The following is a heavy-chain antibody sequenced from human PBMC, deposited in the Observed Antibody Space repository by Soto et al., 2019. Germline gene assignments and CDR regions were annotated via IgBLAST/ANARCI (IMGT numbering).Heavy chain of an antibody. V-gene: IGHV5-51*01. CDR1: GYSFTNYW. CDR3: ARHGFYGDYSSNYFDP. D-gene: IGHD4-17*01. CDR2: IYPSDSDS. J-gene: IGHJ5*02. Sequence: GESLKISFKASGYSFTNYWIAWVRQMPGKGLEYMGIIYPSDSDSRYSPSFQGQVTFSADKSINTAYLQWSSLKASDTAMYYCARHGFYGDYSSNYFDPWGQGTLVTVSS.